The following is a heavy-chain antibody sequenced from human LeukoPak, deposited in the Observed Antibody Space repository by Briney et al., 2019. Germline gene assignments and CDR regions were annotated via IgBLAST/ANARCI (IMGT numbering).Heavy chain of an antibody. V-gene: IGHV4-59*01. Sequence: SETLSLTCTVSGGSISTYYWSWIRQPPGKGLEWIGYIYYSGSTNYNPSLKSRVTISVDTSKNQFSLNLSSVTAADTAVYYCARQTEPDYKTSGWYFDLWGRGTLVTVSS. J-gene: IGHJ2*01. CDR2: IYYSGST. CDR3: ARQTEPDYKTSGWYFDL. CDR1: GGSISTYY. D-gene: IGHD1-14*01.